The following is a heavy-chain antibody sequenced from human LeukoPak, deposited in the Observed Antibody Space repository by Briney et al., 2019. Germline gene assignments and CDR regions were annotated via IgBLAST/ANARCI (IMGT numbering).Heavy chain of an antibody. D-gene: IGHD3-9*01. Sequence: VASVKVSCKASGGTFSSYAISWVRQAPGQGLEWMGGIIPIFGTANYAQKFQGRVTITTDESTSTAYMELSSLRSEDTAVYYCARIPYYDILTGPDYWGQGTLVTVS. V-gene: IGHV1-69*05. J-gene: IGHJ4*02. CDR1: GGTFSSYA. CDR2: IIPIFGTA. CDR3: ARIPYYDILTGPDY.